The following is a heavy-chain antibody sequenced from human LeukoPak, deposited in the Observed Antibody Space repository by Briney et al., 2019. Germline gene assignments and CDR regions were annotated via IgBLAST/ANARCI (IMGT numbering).Heavy chain of an antibody. CDR1: GYTFTGYY. Sequence: GASVKVSCKASGYTFTGYYMHWVRQAPGQGLKWMGWINPNSGGTNYAQKFQGRVTMTRDTSISTAYMELSRLRSDDTAVYYCASMRAGTARERSLDYWGQGTLVTVSS. CDR3: ASMRAGTARERSLDY. J-gene: IGHJ4*02. CDR2: INPNSGGT. D-gene: IGHD6-19*01. V-gene: IGHV1-2*02.